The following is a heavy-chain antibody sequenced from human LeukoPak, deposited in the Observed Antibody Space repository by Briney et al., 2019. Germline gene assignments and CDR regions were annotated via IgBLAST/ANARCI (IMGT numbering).Heavy chain of an antibody. CDR1: GYTFTSYG. CDR3: ARGLGAYYYDSSGDY. V-gene: IGHV1-18*01. D-gene: IGHD3-22*01. J-gene: IGHJ4*02. CDR2: ISAYNGNT. Sequence: ASVKVSCKASGYTFTSYGISWVRQAPGQGLEWMGWISAYNGNTNYAQKLQGRVTMTTDTSTSTAYMELRSLRSDDTAVYYCARGLGAYYYDSSGDYWGQGTLVTVSS.